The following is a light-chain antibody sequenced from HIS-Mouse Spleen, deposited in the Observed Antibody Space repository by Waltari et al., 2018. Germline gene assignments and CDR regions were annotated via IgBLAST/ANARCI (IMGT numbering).Light chain of an antibody. J-gene: IGKJ3*01. CDR2: GAS. CDR1: QSVSSSY. CDR3: QQYGSIFT. V-gene: IGKV3-20*01. Sequence: DIVLTQSPGTLSLSPGERATLSCRASQSVSSSYLAWYQQKPGQAPRLLIYGASSRATGIPDRFSGSGSGTDFTLTISRLEPEDFAVYYCQQYGSIFTFGPGTKVDIK.